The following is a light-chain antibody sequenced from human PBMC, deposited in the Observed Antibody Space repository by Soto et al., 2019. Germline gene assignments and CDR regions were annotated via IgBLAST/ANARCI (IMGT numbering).Light chain of an antibody. CDR1: SSDVVGYNY. CDR2: EVS. CDR3: SAYTSSSIDDV. J-gene: IGLJ1*01. Sequence: QSALTQPASVSGSPGQSITISCTGTSSDVVGYNYVSWYQQHPGNAPKLMIYEVSNRPAGVSNRFSGSKSGNTAYLTISGLQAEDAADYYCSAYTSSSIDDVFGTGTKLTVL. V-gene: IGLV2-14*01.